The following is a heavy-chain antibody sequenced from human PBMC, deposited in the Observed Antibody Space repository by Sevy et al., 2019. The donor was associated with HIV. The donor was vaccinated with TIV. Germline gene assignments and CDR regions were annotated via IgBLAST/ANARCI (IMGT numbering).Heavy chain of an antibody. J-gene: IGHJ4*02. Sequence: SETLSLTCTVSGGSISSSNYYWGWIRQPPGKGLEWIGSIYYSGSTYYNPSLKSRVTISVDTSKNQFSLKLSSVTAADTAVYYCARHGAGAAIVVVRAPYYFDYWGRGTLVTVSS. D-gene: IGHD3-22*01. V-gene: IGHV4-39*01. CDR2: IYYSGST. CDR3: ARHGAGAAIVVVRAPYYFDY. CDR1: GGSISSSNYY.